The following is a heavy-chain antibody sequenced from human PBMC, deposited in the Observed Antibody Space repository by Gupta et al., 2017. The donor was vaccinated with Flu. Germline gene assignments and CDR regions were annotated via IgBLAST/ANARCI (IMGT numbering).Heavy chain of an antibody. CDR3: ARRMAAITSPYFLDY. CDR2: ISGSGDRT. J-gene: IGHJ4*02. CDR1: GSTFSSYA. V-gene: IGHV3-23*01. Sequence: EVQLLESGGGLVQPGGSLRLSCAASGSTFSSYAMSWVRQAPGQGPEWVSAISGSGDRTYYADSVKGRFTISRDNSKNTLCLPMNSLRAEDTAVYYCARRMAAITSPYFLDYWGQGTLVTVSS. D-gene: IGHD5-12*01.